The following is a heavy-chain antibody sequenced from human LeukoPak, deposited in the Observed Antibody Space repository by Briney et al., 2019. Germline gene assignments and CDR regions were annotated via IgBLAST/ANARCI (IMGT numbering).Heavy chain of an antibody. Sequence: SVTXSCKASGGTFSSYAISWVRQAPGQGLEWMGRIIPILGIANYAQKFQGRVTITADKSTSTAYMELSSLRSEDTAVYYCAREFGELGDYFDYWGQGTLVTVSS. D-gene: IGHD3-10*01. J-gene: IGHJ4*02. CDR2: IIPILGIA. CDR1: GGTFSSYA. V-gene: IGHV1-69*04. CDR3: AREFGELGDYFDY.